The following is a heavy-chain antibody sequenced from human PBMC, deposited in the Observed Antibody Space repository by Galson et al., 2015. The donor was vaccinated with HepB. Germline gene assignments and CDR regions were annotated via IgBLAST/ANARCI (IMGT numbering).Heavy chain of an antibody. Sequence: SLRLSCAASGFTFTTYAMSRVRQAPGKGLEWVSGISGSATSTYYADSVKGRFIISRDNSKNTLYLQMNSLRAEDMAVYYCAKPSPYYYDSSGYHYYYGVDVWGQGTTVTVSS. D-gene: IGHD3-22*01. V-gene: IGHV3-23*01. J-gene: IGHJ6*02. CDR1: GFTFTTYA. CDR2: ISGSATST. CDR3: AKPSPYYYDSSGYHYYYGVDV.